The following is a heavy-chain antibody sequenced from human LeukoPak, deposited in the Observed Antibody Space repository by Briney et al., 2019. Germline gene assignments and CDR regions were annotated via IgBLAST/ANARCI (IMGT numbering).Heavy chain of an antibody. J-gene: IGHJ5*02. V-gene: IGHV1-18*01. CDR1: GYTFTSYG. D-gene: IGHD3-22*01. Sequence: ASVKVSCKASGYTFTSYGISWVRQAPGQGLEWMGWISAYNGNTNYAQKLQGRVTMTTDTSTSIAYMELRSLRSDDTAVYYCARDEARYSSGYYPNWFDPWGQGTLVTVSS. CDR2: ISAYNGNT. CDR3: ARDEARYSSGYYPNWFDP.